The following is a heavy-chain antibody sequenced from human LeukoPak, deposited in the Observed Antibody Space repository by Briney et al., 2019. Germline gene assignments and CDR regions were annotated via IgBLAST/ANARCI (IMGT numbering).Heavy chain of an antibody. CDR2: INHSGST. D-gene: IGHD5-12*01. J-gene: IGHJ6*03. CDR3: ARHKIGYDHYYYMDV. CDR1: GGSFSGYY. V-gene: IGHV4-34*01. Sequence: SETLSLTCAVYGGSFSGYYWSWIRQPPGKGLEWIGEINHSGSTNYNPSLKSRVTISVDTSKNQFSLKLSSVTAADTAVYYCARHKIGYDHYYYMDVWGKGTTVTISS.